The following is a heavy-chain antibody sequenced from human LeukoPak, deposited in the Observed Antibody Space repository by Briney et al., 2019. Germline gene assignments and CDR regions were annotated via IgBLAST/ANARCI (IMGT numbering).Heavy chain of an antibody. D-gene: IGHD6-6*01. J-gene: IGHJ4*02. CDR3: AKETRDGDSSSPVDY. V-gene: IGHV3-23*01. CDR2: ATGSGDDT. Sequence: GGSLRLSCAASGFTFSSYAMSWVRQAPGKGLEWVSSATGSGDDTNHADSVKGRFTISRDNSKNTLYLQMNSLRAEDTAVYYWAKETRDGDSSSPVDYWGQGTLVTVSS. CDR1: GFTFSSYA.